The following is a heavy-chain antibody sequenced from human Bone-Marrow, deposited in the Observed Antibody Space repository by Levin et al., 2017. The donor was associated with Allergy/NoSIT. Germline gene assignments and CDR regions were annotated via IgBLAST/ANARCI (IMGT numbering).Heavy chain of an antibody. CDR2: IPYDGRNI. V-gene: IGHV3-33*05. Sequence: GESLKISCLASGFTLRKYGMHWVRQAPGKGLEWVAIIPYDGRNIKYGESVKGQFTVSRDTSKNTVHLEMNSLRVDDTAVYYCAREGALTIFGVVRGPLDYWGQGTLVTVSS. J-gene: IGHJ4*02. CDR1: GFTLRKYG. CDR3: AREGALTIFGVVRGPLDY. D-gene: IGHD3-3*01.